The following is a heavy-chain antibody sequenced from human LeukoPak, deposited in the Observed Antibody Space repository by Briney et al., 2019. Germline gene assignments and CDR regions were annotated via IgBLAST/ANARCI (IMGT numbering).Heavy chain of an antibody. CDR1: GYTFTDYY. CDR2: IDPNTGRT. J-gene: IGHJ6*02. D-gene: IGHD3-10*01. CDR3: ARTPVIVIRGVIEDGMDV. V-gene: IGHV1-2*02. Sequence: ASVKVSCKPSGYTFTDYYLHWVRQAPGQGLEWMGWIDPNTGRTVYAQDFQGRLTLTRDTSVGTPYMDLRRLGSDDTAVYYCARTPVIVIRGVIEDGMDVWGQGTTVTVSS.